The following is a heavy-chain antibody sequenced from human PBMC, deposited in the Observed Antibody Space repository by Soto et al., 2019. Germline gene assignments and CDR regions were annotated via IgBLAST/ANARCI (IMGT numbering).Heavy chain of an antibody. CDR3: ASDLGYCSSTSCYTAENWFDP. D-gene: IGHD2-2*02. CDR1: GGTFSSYA. J-gene: IGHJ5*02. Sequence: QVQLVQSGAEVKKPGSSVKVSCKASGGTFSSYAISWVRQAPGQGLEWMGGIIPIFGTANYAQKFQGRVTSTADESTSTAYMELSSLRYEDTAVYYCASDLGYCSSTSCYTAENWFDPWGQGPLVTVSS. V-gene: IGHV1-69*01. CDR2: IIPIFGTA.